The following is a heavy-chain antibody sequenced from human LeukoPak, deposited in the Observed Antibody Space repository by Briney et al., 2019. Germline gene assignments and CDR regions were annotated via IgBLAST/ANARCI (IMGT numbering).Heavy chain of an antibody. CDR2: ISSSSSYI. CDR1: GFTFSSYA. V-gene: IGHV3-21*01. Sequence: KSGGSLRLSCAASGFTFSSYALSWVRQAPGKGLEWVSSISSSSSYIYYADSVKGRFTISRDNAKNSLYLQMNSLRAEDTAVYYCARELAMTTVVIWHYGMDVWGQGTTVTVSS. CDR3: ARELAMTTVVIWHYGMDV. D-gene: IGHD4-23*01. J-gene: IGHJ6*02.